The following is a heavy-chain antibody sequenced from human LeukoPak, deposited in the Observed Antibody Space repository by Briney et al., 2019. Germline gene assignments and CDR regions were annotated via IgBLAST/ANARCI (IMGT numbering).Heavy chain of an antibody. Sequence: SETLSLTCTVSGYSISSGYYWGWIRQPPGKGLEWIGSIYHSGSTYYNPSLKSRVTISVDTSKNQVSLKLNSVTAADTAVYYCARALGAFDIWGQGTVVTVSS. V-gene: IGHV4-38-2*02. CDR3: ARALGAFDI. CDR1: GYSISSGYY. J-gene: IGHJ3*02. CDR2: IYHSGST.